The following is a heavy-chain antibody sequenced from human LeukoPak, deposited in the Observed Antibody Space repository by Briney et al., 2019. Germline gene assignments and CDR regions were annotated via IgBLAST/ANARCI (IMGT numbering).Heavy chain of an antibody. D-gene: IGHD3-10*01. V-gene: IGHV1-2*06. CDR1: GYTFTGYY. J-gene: IGHJ3*02. CDR3: AREKWFGESHDAFEI. Sequence: GASVKVSCKASGYTFTGYYMHWVRQAPGQGLEWMGRINPNSGGTNYAQKFQGRVTMTRDTSISTAYMELSRLRSDDTAVYYCAREKWFGESHDAFEIWGQGTMVTVSS. CDR2: INPNSGGT.